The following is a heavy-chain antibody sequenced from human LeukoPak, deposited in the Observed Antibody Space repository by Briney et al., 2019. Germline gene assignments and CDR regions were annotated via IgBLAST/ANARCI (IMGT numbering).Heavy chain of an antibody. V-gene: IGHV1-69*05. J-gene: IGHJ4*02. CDR1: GGTFSSYA. D-gene: IGHD3-10*01. Sequence: PGSSVKVSCKASGGTFSSYAISWVRQAPGQGLEWMGGIIPIFGTANYARKFQGRVTITTDESTSTAYMELSSLRSEDTAVYYCARDPRYYGSGSSGFDYWGQGTLVTVSS. CDR2: IIPIFGTA. CDR3: ARDPRYYGSGSSGFDY.